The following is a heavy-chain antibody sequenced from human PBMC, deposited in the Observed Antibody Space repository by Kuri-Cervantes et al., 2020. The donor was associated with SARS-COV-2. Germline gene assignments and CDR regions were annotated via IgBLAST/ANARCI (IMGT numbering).Heavy chain of an antibody. D-gene: IGHD3-3*01. V-gene: IGHV3-53*01. J-gene: IGHJ3*02. CDR2: IYSGGST. Sequence: GGSLRLSCAASGFTVSSNYMSWVRQAPGKGLEWVSVIYSGGSTYYADSVKGRFTISRDNSKNTLYLQMNSLKTEDTAVYYCTSSTAIFGVDAFDIWGQGTMVTVSS. CDR1: GFTVSSNY. CDR3: TSSTAIFGVDAFDI.